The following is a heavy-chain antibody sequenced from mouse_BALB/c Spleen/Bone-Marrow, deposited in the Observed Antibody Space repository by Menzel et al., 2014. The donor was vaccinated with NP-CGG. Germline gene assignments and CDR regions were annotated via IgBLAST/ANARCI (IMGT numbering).Heavy chain of an antibody. Sequence: EVQLVESGRGLVKPGGSLKLSCAASGFTFSDYYMYWVRQTPEKRLEWVATISDGGSYTYYPDSVKGRFTISRDNAKNNLYLQMSSLKSEDTAMYYCARYGSSPYAMDYWGQGTSVTVSS. D-gene: IGHD1-1*01. CDR3: ARYGSSPYAMDY. CDR2: ISDGGSYT. V-gene: IGHV5-4*02. CDR1: GFTFSDYY. J-gene: IGHJ4*01.